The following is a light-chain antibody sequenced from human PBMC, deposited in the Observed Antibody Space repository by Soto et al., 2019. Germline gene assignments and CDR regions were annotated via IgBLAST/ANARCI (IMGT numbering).Light chain of an antibody. J-gene: IGKJ5*01. V-gene: IGKV2-28*01. CDR2: LGS. Sequence: DILMTQSPLSLPVTPGEPASISCRSSQSLLHLNGNNYLDWYLQKPGQSPQLLIYLGSNRASGVPDRFSGSGSGTDFTLKISRVEAEDVGIYYCMKALQNPVTCGQGTRREIK. CDR1: QSLLHLNGNNY. CDR3: MKALQNPVT.